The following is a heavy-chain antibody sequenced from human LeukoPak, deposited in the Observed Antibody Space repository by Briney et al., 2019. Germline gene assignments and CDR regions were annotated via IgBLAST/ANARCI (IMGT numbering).Heavy chain of an antibody. J-gene: IGHJ6*02. D-gene: IGHD2-2*01. CDR2: INHSGST. CDR1: GGSFSDYY. Sequence: SETLSLTCAVYGGSFSDYYWTWIRQPPGKGLEWIGEINHSGSTNYNSSLKSRVTISVDTSKNQFSLKLSSVTAADTAVYYCARGRGYCSSTSCYYYYGMDVWGQGTTVTVSS. CDR3: ARGRGYCSSTSCYYYYGMDV. V-gene: IGHV4-34*01.